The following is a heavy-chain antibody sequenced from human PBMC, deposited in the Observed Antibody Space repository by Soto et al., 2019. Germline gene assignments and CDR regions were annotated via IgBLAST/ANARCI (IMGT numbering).Heavy chain of an antibody. CDR1: GGSISSSSYY. J-gene: IGHJ4*02. CDR3: ASAPVRMYTARHDYFDY. CDR2: IYYSGST. D-gene: IGHD6-25*01. V-gene: IGHV4-39*01. Sequence: PSETLSLTCTVSGGSISSSSYYWGWIRQPPGKGLEWIGSIYYSGSTYYNPSLKSRVTISVDTSKNQFSLKLSSVTAADTAVYYCASAPVRMYTARHDYFDYWGQGTLVTVSS.